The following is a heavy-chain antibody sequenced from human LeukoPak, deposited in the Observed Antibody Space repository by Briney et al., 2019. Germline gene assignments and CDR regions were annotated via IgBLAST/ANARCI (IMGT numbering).Heavy chain of an antibody. D-gene: IGHD1-7*01. V-gene: IGHV3-11*04. Sequence: GGSLRLSCAASGIVVTTNYISWVRQAPGKGLEWVSYISSSGSTIYYADSVKGRFTISRDNSKNTLYLQMNSLRVEDTAVYYCAKRPVIDPKSITGTKWSLDSWGQGTLVTVSS. CDR2: ISSSGSTI. J-gene: IGHJ4*02. CDR1: GIVVTTNY. CDR3: AKRPVIDPKSITGTKWSLDS.